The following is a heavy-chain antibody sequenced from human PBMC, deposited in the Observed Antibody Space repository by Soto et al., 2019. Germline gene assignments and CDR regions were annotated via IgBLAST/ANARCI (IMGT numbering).Heavy chain of an antibody. V-gene: IGHV3-48*02. J-gene: IGHJ4*02. CDR2: ISSSSSTI. Sequence: GGSLRLSCAASGFTFSSYSMNWVRQAPGKGLEWVSYISSSSSTIYYADSVKGRFTISRDNAKNSLYLQMNSLRDEDTAVYYCARDLPLYVAVAGMLDYWGQGTLVTVSS. D-gene: IGHD6-19*01. CDR1: GFTFSSYS. CDR3: ARDLPLYVAVAGMLDY.